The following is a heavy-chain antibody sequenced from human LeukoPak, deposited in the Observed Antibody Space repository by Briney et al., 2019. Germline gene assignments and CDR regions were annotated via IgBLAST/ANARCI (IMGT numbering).Heavy chain of an antibody. D-gene: IGHD4-23*01. CDR3: AKEDSGGTVEY. V-gene: IGHV3-30-3*01. Sequence: PGGSLRLSCAPSGFTFNDYAMHWVRQAPGKGPEWVAVISYDGSNKYYADSVKGRFTISRDNSKNTLYLQMSSLRVEDTGIYYCAKEDSGGTVEYWGQEPWSPSPQ. CDR2: ISYDGSNK. CDR1: GFTFNDYA. J-gene: IGHJ4*01.